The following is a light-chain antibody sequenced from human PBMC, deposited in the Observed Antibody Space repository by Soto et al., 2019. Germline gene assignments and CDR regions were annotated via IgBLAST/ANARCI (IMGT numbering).Light chain of an antibody. CDR2: EGS. V-gene: IGLV2-14*02. Sequence: QSALTQPASVSGSPGQSITISCTGTSSDVGSYNLVSWYQQHPGKAPKLMIYEGSKRPSGVSNRFSGSKSGNTASLAISGLRSEDEADYHCTTWDDTLSSWVFGGGTKLTVL. CDR1: SSDVGSYNL. CDR3: TTWDDTLSSWV. J-gene: IGLJ3*02.